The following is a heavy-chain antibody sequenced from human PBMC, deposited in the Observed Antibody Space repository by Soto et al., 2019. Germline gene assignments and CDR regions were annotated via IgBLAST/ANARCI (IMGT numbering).Heavy chain of an antibody. CDR3: ASSPRGYCSSTSCRELGNYYGMDV. J-gene: IGHJ6*02. D-gene: IGHD2-2*01. V-gene: IGHV5-10-1*01. Sequence: GEYLKISCKGSRYSFTSYWISWVRQMPGKGLEWMGRIDPSDSYTNDSPSFQGHVTISADKSISTAYLQWSSLKASDTAMYYCASSPRGYCSSTSCRELGNYYGMDVWVQGTTVTVS. CDR1: RYSFTSYW. CDR2: IDPSDSYT.